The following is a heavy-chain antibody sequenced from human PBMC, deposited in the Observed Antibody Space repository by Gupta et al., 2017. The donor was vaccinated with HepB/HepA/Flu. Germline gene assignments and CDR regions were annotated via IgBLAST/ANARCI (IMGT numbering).Heavy chain of an antibody. CDR3: ATGPGDFWSGYYLGYFDY. D-gene: IGHD3-3*01. J-gene: IGHJ4*02. CDR2: ISFSGDYI. CDR1: GFTFTTYS. V-gene: IGHV3-21*01. Sequence: EVQVVESGGGLVQPGGSLRLSCSASGFTFTTYSMHWVRQAPGRGLEWVSSISFSGDYIYYAESVKGRFTISRDNAENSLFLQMNSLRAEDTAIYYCATGPGDFWSGYYLGYFDYWGQGTLVSVSS.